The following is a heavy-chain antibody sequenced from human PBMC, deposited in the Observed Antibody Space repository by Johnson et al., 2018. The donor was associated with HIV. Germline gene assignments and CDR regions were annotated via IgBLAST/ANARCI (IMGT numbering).Heavy chain of an antibody. J-gene: IGHJ3*02. D-gene: IGHD6-19*01. V-gene: IGHV3-13*01. CDR1: GFIFDDYG. Sequence: EKLVESGGGVVRPGGSLRLSCAASGFIFDDYGMSWVRQATGKGLEWVSAIGTAGDTYYPGSVKGRFTISRENAKNSLYLQMNSLRAGDTAVYYCARDSAYSSGWYSGAFDIWGQGTMVTVSS. CDR3: ARDSAYSSGWYSGAFDI. CDR2: IGTAGDT.